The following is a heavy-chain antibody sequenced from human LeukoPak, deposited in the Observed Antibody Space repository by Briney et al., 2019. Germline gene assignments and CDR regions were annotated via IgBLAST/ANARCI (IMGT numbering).Heavy chain of an antibody. J-gene: IGHJ5*02. CDR3: ARRLTQYDCFDP. CDR1: GDSVSSNSVT. V-gene: IGHV6-1*01. CDR2: TYYRSTWYN. Sequence: SQTLSLTCAISGDSVSSNSVTWNWIRQSPSRGREWLGRTYYRSTWYNDYAVSVRGRITVNPDTSKNQFSLHLNAVTPEDTAVYYCARRLTQYDCFDPWGQGILVTVSS. D-gene: IGHD2-2*01.